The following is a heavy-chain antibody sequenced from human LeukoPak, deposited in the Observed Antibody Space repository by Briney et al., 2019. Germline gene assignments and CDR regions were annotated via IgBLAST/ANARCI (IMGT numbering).Heavy chain of an antibody. D-gene: IGHD1-26*01. CDR1: GGSISSRSYY. J-gene: IGHJ5*02. V-gene: IGHV4-39*01. Sequence: SETLSLTCTVSGGSISSRSYYWGWIRQPPGKGLEWIGFIYYSGSTYYNPSLKSRITISVDTSNNQSSMKLSSGTAADTAVYYCARHVISRSKLRGGWFDPWGQGTLVTVPS. CDR2: IYYSGST. CDR3: ARHVISRSKLRGGWFDP.